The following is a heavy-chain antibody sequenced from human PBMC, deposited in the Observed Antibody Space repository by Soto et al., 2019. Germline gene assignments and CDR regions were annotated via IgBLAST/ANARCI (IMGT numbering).Heavy chain of an antibody. Sequence: SVKVSCKASGGTFSSYTFSWVRQAPGQGLEWMGRTIPILGLTNFAQKFQGRVTITADKSTSTAYMELSSLRSEDTAVYYCARGYDSSGYYNYFDYWGQGTLVTVSS. CDR2: TIPILGLT. D-gene: IGHD3-22*01. CDR1: GGTFSSYT. V-gene: IGHV1-69*02. J-gene: IGHJ4*02. CDR3: ARGYDSSGYYNYFDY.